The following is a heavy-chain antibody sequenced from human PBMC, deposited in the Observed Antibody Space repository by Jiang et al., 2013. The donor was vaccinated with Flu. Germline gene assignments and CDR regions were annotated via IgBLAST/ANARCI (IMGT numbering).Heavy chain of an antibody. Sequence: SLTCAVYGGSLSGYYWSWIRQPPGKGLEWIGEINHSGSTNYNPSLKSRVTISVDTSKNQFSLKLSSVTAADTAVYYCARGRGESRFLEWPTTYYYYYYGMDVWGQGTTVTVSS. CDR1: GGSLSGYY. J-gene: IGHJ6*02. CDR3: ARGRGESRFLEWPTTYYYYYYGMDV. CDR2: INHSGST. D-gene: IGHD3-3*01. V-gene: IGHV4-34*01.